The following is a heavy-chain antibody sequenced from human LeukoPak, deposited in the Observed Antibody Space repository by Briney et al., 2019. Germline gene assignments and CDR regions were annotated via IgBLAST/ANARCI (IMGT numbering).Heavy chain of an antibody. CDR3: ARADSSIAARLSRSSIFNYYYYMDV. J-gene: IGHJ6*03. V-gene: IGHV1-69*06. CDR1: GYTFTSYD. Sequence: ASVKVSCKASGYTFTSYDINWVRQATGQGLEWMGGIIPIFGTANYAQKFQGRVTITADKSTSTAYMELSSLRSEDTAVYYCARADSSIAARLSRSSIFNYYYYMDVWGKGTTVTVSS. CDR2: IIPIFGTA. D-gene: IGHD6-6*01.